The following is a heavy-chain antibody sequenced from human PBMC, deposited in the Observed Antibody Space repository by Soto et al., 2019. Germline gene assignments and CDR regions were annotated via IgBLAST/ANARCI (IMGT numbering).Heavy chain of an antibody. Sequence: QVQLVQSGAEVKKPGSSVKVSCKASGGTFSSYAISWVRQAPGQGLEWMGGIIPIFGTANYAQKFQGRVTITADESTSTAYMELSSLRSEDTAVYYCARDRYYYDTQFYYSYYGMDVWGQGTTVTVSS. CDR2: IIPIFGTA. D-gene: IGHD3-22*01. J-gene: IGHJ6*02. CDR1: GGTFSSYA. CDR3: ARDRYYYDTQFYYSYYGMDV. V-gene: IGHV1-69*01.